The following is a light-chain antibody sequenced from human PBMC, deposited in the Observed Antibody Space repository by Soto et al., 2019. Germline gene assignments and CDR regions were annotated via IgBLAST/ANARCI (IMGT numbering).Light chain of an antibody. CDR2: GAS. V-gene: IGKV3-20*01. J-gene: IGKJ5*01. Sequence: ESLLTQSPGTLSLSPGERATLSCRARQSVSSSYLAWYQQKLGQAPRLLIFGASTRATGIPDRFSGSGSGTDFTLTISSLQSEDFAVYYCQQYNNWPPITFGQGTRLEIK. CDR1: QSVSSSY. CDR3: QQYNNWPPIT.